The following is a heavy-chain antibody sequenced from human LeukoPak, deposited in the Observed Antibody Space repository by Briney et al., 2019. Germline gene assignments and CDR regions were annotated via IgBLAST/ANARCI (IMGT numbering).Heavy chain of an antibody. CDR3: ARPNCSGGSCYSDDWFDP. V-gene: IGHV1-69*02. Sequence: SVKVSCKASGGTFSNYSLTWVRQAPGQGLEWMGRIIPILGIANYAQKFQGRVTITADKSTSTAYMELSSLRSEDTAVYYCARPNCSGGSCYSDDWFDPWGQGTLVTVSS. CDR1: GGTFSNYS. CDR2: IIPILGIA. D-gene: IGHD2-15*01. J-gene: IGHJ5*02.